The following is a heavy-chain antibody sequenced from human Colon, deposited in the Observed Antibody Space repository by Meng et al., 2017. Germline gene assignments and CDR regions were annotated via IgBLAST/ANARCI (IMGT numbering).Heavy chain of an antibody. D-gene: IGHD5-24*01. CDR2: IWFDGSEK. Sequence: QVQLLESVGGVVQPGRCLRLSGSGPGFIFSSFGMPWGRQAPGKGLEWVAGIWFDGSEKDYADSVKGRFTISRDTAKNTLYLQMNSLRAEDTAVYYCAKSRDGYNHGLHYWGQGTLVTVSS. J-gene: IGHJ4*02. V-gene: IGHV3-33*06. CDR1: GFIFSSFG. CDR3: AKSRDGYNHGLHY.